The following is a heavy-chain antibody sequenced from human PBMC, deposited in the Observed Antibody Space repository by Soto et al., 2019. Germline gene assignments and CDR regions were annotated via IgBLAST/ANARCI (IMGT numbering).Heavy chain of an antibody. CDR2: INPNSGGT. Sequence: GESLKISCKASGYTFTGYYMHWVRQAPGQGLEWMGWINPNSGGTNYAQKFQGWVTMTRDTSISTAYMELSRLRSDDTAVYYCARPKRHITGTNNDAFDIWGQGTMVTVSS. CDR3: ARPKRHITGTNNDAFDI. CDR1: GYTFTGYY. V-gene: IGHV1-2*04. J-gene: IGHJ3*02. D-gene: IGHD1-20*01.